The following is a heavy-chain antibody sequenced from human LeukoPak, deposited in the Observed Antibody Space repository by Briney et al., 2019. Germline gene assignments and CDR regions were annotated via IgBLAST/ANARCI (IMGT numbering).Heavy chain of an antibody. CDR1: GFTSSSYA. J-gene: IGHJ4*02. D-gene: IGHD3-22*01. Sequence: GGSLRLSCAASGFTSSSYAMHWVRQAPGKGLEWVAVISYDGSNKYYADSVKGRFTISRDNSKNTLYLQMNSLRAEDTAVYYCARAPGSSGYRFDYWGQGTLVTVSS. CDR3: ARAPGSSGYRFDY. V-gene: IGHV3-30-3*01. CDR2: ISYDGSNK.